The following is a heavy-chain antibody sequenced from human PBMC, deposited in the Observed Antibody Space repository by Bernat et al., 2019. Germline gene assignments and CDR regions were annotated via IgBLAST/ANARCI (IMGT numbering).Heavy chain of an antibody. CDR1: GGSFSGYY. V-gene: IGHV4-34*01. CDR3: ARTTVVTPNWYFDL. CDR2: INHSGST. J-gene: IGHJ2*01. Sequence: QVQLQQWGAGLLKPSETLSLTCAVYGGSFSGYYWSWIRQPPGKGLEWIGEINHSGSTNYNPSLKSRVTISVDTSKNQFSLKLSSVTAADTAVYYCARTTVVTPNWYFDLWGRGTLVTVSS. D-gene: IGHD4-23*01.